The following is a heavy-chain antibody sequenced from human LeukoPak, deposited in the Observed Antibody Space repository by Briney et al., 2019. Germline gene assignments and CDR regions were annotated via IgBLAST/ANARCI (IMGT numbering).Heavy chain of an antibody. V-gene: IGHV1-69*06. CDR1: GGTFSSYA. CDR3: AREFSGSGDCYEY. Sequence: SVKVSCKASGGTFSSYAISWVRQAPGQGLEWMGGIIPIFGTANYAQKFQGRVTITADKSTSTAYMELSSLRSEDTAVYYCAREFSGSGDCYEYWGQGTLVTVSS. CDR2: IIPIFGTA. D-gene: IGHD2-21*02. J-gene: IGHJ4*02.